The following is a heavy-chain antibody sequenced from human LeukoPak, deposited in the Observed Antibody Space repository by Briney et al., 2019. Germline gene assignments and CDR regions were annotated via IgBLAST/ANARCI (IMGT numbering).Heavy chain of an antibody. J-gene: IGHJ4*02. D-gene: IGHD3-3*01. V-gene: IGHV4-34*01. CDR3: ARTDMIGGVFDY. CDR2: INHSGST. Sequence: SETLSLTCAVFGGSFSGYYWSWIRQSPGKGLEWIGEINHSGSTKYNPSLKSRVTISVDTSKNQFSLKLSSVTALDTAVYYCARTDMIGGVFDYWGQGTLVTVSS. CDR1: GGSFSGYY.